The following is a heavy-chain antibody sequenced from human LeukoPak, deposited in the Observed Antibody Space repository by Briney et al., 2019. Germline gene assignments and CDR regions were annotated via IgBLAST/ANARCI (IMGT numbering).Heavy chain of an antibody. CDR1: GYTFTGYY. D-gene: IGHD4-17*01. CDR2: INPNSGGT. J-gene: IGHJ4*02. Sequence: ASVKVSCKASGYTFTGYYMHWLRQAPGQGLEWMGRINPNSGGTNYAQKFQGRVTMTRDTSISTAYMELSRLRSDDTAVYYCARSTMTTVTTQEFDYWGQGTLVTVSS. CDR3: ARSTMTTVTTQEFDY. V-gene: IGHV1-2*06.